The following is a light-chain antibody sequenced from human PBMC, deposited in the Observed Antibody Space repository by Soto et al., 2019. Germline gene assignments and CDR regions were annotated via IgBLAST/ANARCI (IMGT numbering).Light chain of an antibody. V-gene: IGKV1-39*01. CDR1: QSISSY. CDR3: QQLNSYPRT. J-gene: IGKJ1*01. Sequence: DIQMTQSPSSLSASVGDRVTITCWARQSISSYFNSYQQKPGNAPKFLIYAASSLQSGASSRFSGSGSGTDFTLNISSLQTKDSETYYCQQLNSYPRTFGPGTKVDIK. CDR2: AAS.